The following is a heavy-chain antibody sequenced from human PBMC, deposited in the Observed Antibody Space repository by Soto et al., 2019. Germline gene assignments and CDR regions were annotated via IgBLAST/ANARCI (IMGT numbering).Heavy chain of an antibody. V-gene: IGHV1-24*01. CDR3: ATPRYYYGSGSYYNAWFDP. D-gene: IGHD3-10*01. CDR2: FDPEDGET. Sequence: ASVKVSCKVSGYTLTELSMHWVRQAPGKGLEWMGGFDPEDGETIYAQKFQGRVTMTEDTSTDTAYMELSSLRSEDTAVYYCATPRYYYGSGSYYNAWFDPWGQGTLVTVPQ. J-gene: IGHJ5*02. CDR1: GYTLTELS.